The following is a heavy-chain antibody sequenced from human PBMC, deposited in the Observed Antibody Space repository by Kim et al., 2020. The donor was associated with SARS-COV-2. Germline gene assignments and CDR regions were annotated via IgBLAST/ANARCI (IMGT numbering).Heavy chain of an antibody. CDR2: IKRDGTEN. Sequence: GGSLRLSCAVSGFTFRTYWMTWVRQAPGKGLEWVANIKRDGTENYLVDTVKGRFTISRDNAKKSIYLQMSSLTADDTAVYYCVRGSDYLDYWGKGTLVTV. V-gene: IGHV3-7*03. CDR3: VRGSDYLDY. J-gene: IGHJ4*02. D-gene: IGHD3-3*01. CDR1: GFTFRTYW.